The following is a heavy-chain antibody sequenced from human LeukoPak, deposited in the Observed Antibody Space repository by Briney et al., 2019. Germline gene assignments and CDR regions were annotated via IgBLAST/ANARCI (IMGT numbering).Heavy chain of an antibody. CDR3: AKGIWFGEGPNAFDI. CDR1: GFTFDDYA. Sequence: GGSLRLSCAASGFTFDDYAMHWVRQAPGKGLEWVSGISWNSGSIGYADSVKGRFTISRDNAKNSLYLQMNSLRAEDTALYYCAKGIWFGEGPNAFDIWGQGTMVTVSS. CDR2: ISWNSGSI. D-gene: IGHD3-10*01. J-gene: IGHJ3*02. V-gene: IGHV3-9*01.